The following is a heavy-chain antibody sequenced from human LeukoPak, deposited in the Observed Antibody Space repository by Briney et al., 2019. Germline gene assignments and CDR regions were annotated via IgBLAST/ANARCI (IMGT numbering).Heavy chain of an antibody. CDR1: GFTFSSYA. D-gene: IGHD3-10*01. Sequence: GGSLRLSCAASGFTFSSYAMSWVRQAPGKGLEWVSAISGSGGSTYYADSVKGRLTISRDNSKNTLYLQMNSLRAEDTAVYYCAKDHMYDTMVRGVKEDDAFDIWGQGTMVTVSS. V-gene: IGHV3-23*01. J-gene: IGHJ3*02. CDR2: ISGSGGST. CDR3: AKDHMYDTMVRGVKEDDAFDI.